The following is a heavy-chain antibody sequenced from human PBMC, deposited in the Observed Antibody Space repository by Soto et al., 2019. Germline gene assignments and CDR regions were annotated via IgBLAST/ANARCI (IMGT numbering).Heavy chain of an antibody. J-gene: IGHJ4*02. V-gene: IGHV3-30*18. CDR1: GFNFSSFG. CDR2: MSYDGSSK. D-gene: IGHD2-21*01. Sequence: QVQLVESGGGVVQPGSSLRLSCAASGFNFSSFGMHWVRQAPGKGLEWVALMSYDGSSKYYQDSLKGRFTISRDKSKNTLYLQMSSLRVEDTAVYYCAKDRGWCSADLEYWGQGTLVTVSS. CDR3: AKDRGWCSADLEY.